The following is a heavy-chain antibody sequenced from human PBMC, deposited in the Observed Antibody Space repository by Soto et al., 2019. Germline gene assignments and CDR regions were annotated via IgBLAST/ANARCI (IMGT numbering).Heavy chain of an antibody. CDR3: TTLSGDYPSWDAFDI. CDR1: GFTFSNAW. Sequence: EVQLVESGGGLVKPGGSLRLSCAASGFTFSNAWMNWVRQAPGTGLEWVGRIKSKTDGGTTDYAAPVKGRFTISRDDSKHTLYLQMNSLKTEDTAVYYCTTLSGDYPSWDAFDIWGQGTMVTVSS. CDR2: IKSKTDGGTT. D-gene: IGHD4-17*01. J-gene: IGHJ3*02. V-gene: IGHV3-15*07.